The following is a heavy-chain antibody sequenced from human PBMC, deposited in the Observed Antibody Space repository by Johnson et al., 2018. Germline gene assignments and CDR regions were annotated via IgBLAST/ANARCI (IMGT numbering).Heavy chain of an antibody. V-gene: IGHV3-23*01. D-gene: IGHD6-13*01. CDR1: GFTFSSSA. CDR2: ISGSGGST. J-gene: IGHJ1*01. Sequence: VQLLESGGGLVQPGGSXRLSCAASGFTFSSSAMSWVRQAPGKGLEWVSAISGSGGSTYYADSVKGRFTISRDNPKNTRYLQMNSLRAEDTAVYYCAKVSAAAGTQGFQHWGQGTLVTVSS. CDR3: AKVSAAAGTQGFQH.